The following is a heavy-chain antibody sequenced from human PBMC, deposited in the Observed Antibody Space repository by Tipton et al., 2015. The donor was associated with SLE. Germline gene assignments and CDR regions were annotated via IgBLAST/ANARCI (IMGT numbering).Heavy chain of an antibody. V-gene: IGHV4-59*12. D-gene: IGHD2-21*02. CDR1: GGSIRSYY. CDR3: ARGDCGTTPGFDY. Sequence: LRLSCTVSGGSIRSYYWSWIRQPPGKRLEWVGYIDYTRGMKYHPSLESRVTISVDTSKSQFSLKLSSMTAADTAVYYCARGDCGTTPGFDYWGQGTLVTVST. CDR2: IDYTRGM. J-gene: IGHJ4*02.